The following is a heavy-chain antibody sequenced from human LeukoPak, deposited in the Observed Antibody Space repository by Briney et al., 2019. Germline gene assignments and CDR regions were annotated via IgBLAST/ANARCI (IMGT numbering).Heavy chain of an antibody. V-gene: IGHV4-59*08. CDR3: ARHPGIAMVRGVISWFDP. J-gene: IGHJ5*02. CDR2: IYYSGST. D-gene: IGHD3-10*01. Sequence: PSETLSLTCTVSGGSISSYYWSWIRQPPGKGLEWIGYIYYSGSTNYNPSLKSRVTISVDTSKNQFSLKLSSVTAADTAVYYCARHPGIAMVRGVISWFDPWGQGTLVTVSS. CDR1: GGSISSYY.